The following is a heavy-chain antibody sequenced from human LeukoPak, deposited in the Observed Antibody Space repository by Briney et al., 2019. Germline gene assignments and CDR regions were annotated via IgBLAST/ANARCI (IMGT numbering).Heavy chain of an antibody. V-gene: IGHV4-59*01. CDR3: ARIGGIGGDYFDY. J-gene: IGHJ4*02. D-gene: IGHD1-26*01. Sequence: SETLSLTCTVSGGSISSYYWSWIRQPPGKGLEGIGYIYYSGSTNYNPSLKSRVTISVDTSKNQFSLKLSSVTAADTAVYYCARIGGIGGDYFDYWGQGTLVTVSS. CDR2: IYYSGST. CDR1: GGSISSYY.